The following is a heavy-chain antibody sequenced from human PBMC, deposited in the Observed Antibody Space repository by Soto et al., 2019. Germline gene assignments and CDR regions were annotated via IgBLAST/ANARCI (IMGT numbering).Heavy chain of an antibody. D-gene: IGHD3-9*01. Sequence: SVKVSCKASGGTFSSYTISWVRQAPGQGLEWMGRIIPILGIANYAQKFQGRVTMTRNTSISTAYMELSSLRSEDTAVYYCARAPVLRYFDWLDPWGQGTLVTVSS. V-gene: IGHV1-69*02. CDR3: ARAPVLRYFDWLDP. J-gene: IGHJ5*02. CDR1: GGTFSSYT. CDR2: IIPILGIA.